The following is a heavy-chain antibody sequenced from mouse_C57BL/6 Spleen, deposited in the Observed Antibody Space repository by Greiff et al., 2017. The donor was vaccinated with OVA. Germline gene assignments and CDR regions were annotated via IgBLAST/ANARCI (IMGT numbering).Heavy chain of an antibody. CDR1: GYTFTGYW. CDR2: LLPGRGST. CDR3: ARKTDYEYKPLFAY. Sequence: QVQLQQSGAELMKPGASVKLSCKATGYTFTGYWIEWVKQRPGHGLEWIGELLPGRGSTNYNEKFKGKATFTADTSYNTAYMQLSSRTTEDSAIYYCARKTDYEYKPLFAYWGQGTLVTVSA. D-gene: IGHD2-4*01. J-gene: IGHJ3*01. V-gene: IGHV1-9*01.